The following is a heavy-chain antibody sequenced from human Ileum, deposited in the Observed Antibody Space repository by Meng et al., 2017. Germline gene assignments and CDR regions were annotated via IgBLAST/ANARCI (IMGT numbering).Heavy chain of an antibody. V-gene: IGHV1-18*01. CDR3: ARDYHCSGGSCYDCFDP. D-gene: IGHD2-15*01. J-gene: IGHJ5*02. CDR2: VSTWNGQT. Sequence: SVKVSCKASGYTFSNYGISWVRQAPGQGLEWMGWVSTWNGQTNYAQKLQGRVTMTTDTSTSTAYMELRSLTSDDTAVYYCARDYHCSGGSCYDCFDPWGQGTLVTVSS. CDR1: GYTFSNYG.